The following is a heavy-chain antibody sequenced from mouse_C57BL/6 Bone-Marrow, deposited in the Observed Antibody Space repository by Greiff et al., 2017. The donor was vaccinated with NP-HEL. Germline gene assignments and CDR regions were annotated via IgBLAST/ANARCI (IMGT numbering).Heavy chain of an antibody. CDR3: AIYHRHLYSNHWYFDV. J-gene: IGHJ1*03. CDR1: GYTFTSYW. Sequence: QVQLQQPGAELVKPGASVKVSCKASGYTFTSYWMHWVKQRPGQGLEWIGRIHPSDSDTNYNQKFKGKATLTVDKSSSTAYMQLSSLTSEDSAVYYCAIYHRHLYSNHWYFDVWGTGTTVTVSS. CDR2: IHPSDSDT. D-gene: IGHD2-5*01. V-gene: IGHV1-74*01.